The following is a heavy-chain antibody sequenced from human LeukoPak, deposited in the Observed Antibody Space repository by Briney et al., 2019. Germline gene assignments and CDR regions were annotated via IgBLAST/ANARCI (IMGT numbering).Heavy chain of an antibody. CDR3: ARSARLMKGVVEVTALDD. Sequence: GGSLRLSCAASGFTFSSYEMNWVRQAPGRGLEWIAYLSSSGSAFSYADSVKGRFTIARDNAKNSVYLEMNSLRADDTAVYYCARSARLMKGVVEVTALDDWGQGTLVTVSS. D-gene: IGHD3-3*01. J-gene: IGHJ4*02. CDR1: GFTFSSYE. CDR2: LSSSGSAF. V-gene: IGHV3-48*03.